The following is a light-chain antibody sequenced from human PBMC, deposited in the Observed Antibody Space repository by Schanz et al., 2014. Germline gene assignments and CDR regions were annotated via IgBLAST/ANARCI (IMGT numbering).Light chain of an antibody. V-gene: IGKV4-1*01. J-gene: IGKJ4*01. CDR2: WAS. CDR3: QQFYTTPLT. CDR1: PLLFFPSPLPPS. Sequence: DIVLTHSPYSLSFSLFYISTITFNSLPLLFFPSPLPPSFAWYQQKPLQPPKLLISWASTRESGVPDRFNGSGSRTDFTLTISSLQAEDVAVYYCQQFYTTPLTFGGGTKVEI.